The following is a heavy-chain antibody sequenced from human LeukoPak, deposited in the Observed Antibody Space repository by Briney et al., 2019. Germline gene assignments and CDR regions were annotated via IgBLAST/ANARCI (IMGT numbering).Heavy chain of an antibody. D-gene: IGHD2-15*01. J-gene: IGHJ6*02. V-gene: IGHV3-30-3*01. CDR1: GFTFSNYV. CDR3: ARGLGYCSGDSCHGYGMDV. Sequence: PGRSLRLSCAASGFTFSNYVMHWVRQAPGKGLEWVAVISYDGTNKYYTDSVKGRFTISRDNSKNTLYLQMNSLRTEDTAVYYCARGLGYCSGDSCHGYGMDVWGQGTTVTVSS. CDR2: ISYDGTNK.